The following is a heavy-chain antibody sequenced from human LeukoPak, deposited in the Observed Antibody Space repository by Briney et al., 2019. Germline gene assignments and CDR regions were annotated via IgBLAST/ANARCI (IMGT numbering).Heavy chain of an antibody. CDR1: GGPITEYY. Sequence: SETLSLTCSVSGGPITEYYWSWIRQPPGKGLEWIGYIYHTGSTNYSLSLKSRVTMSVDASRNQFSLKLVSVTAADTAVYYCARDRGSTGYYYLDSWGQGILVTVSS. CDR2: IYHTGST. J-gene: IGHJ4*02. D-gene: IGHD6-19*01. CDR3: ARDRGSTGYYYLDS. V-gene: IGHV4-59*01.